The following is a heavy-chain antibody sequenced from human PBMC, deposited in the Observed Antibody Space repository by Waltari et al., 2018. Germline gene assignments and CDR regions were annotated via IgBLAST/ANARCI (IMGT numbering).Heavy chain of an antibody. J-gene: IGHJ4*02. CDR2: IYYTGST. D-gene: IGHD2-21*01. CDR1: GGSISDRSHY. CDR3: PRHGVIGTKIFDY. V-gene: IGHV4-39*01. Sequence: QLQLQESGPGLVKPSETLSLTCTVSGGSISDRSHYWGWIRHPAGKGLEWIGSIYYTGSTSYNPSLKSRVTISVDTSKNQFSLKLTSVTAADTAVYYCPRHGVIGTKIFDYWGQGTLVTVSS.